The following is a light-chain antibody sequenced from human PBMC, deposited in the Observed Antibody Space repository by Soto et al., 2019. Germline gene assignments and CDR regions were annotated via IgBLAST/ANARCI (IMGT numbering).Light chain of an antibody. Sequence: QSVLTQPPSASGTPGQRVTISCSGSSSNIGSNSVNWYQQVPGTAPKLLIYSTNQRPSGVPDRFSGSKSDTSASLAISGLQSEDEADYYCAAWDDSLKGEVVFGGGTKVTVL. V-gene: IGLV1-44*01. CDR1: SSNIGSNS. CDR3: AAWDDSLKGEVV. J-gene: IGLJ2*01. CDR2: STN.